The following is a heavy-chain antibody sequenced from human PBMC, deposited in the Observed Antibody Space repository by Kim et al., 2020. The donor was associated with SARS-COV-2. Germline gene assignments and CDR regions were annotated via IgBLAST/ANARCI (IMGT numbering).Heavy chain of an antibody. CDR3: ARGGLYSWGAFDI. Sequence: GGSLRLSCAASGFTFSTYWMHWVRQAPGKGLVWVSHINGDGSATGYPDSVKGRFTTSRDNAKNTLYLQMSGLRAEDTAVYYCARGGLYSWGAFDIWGHGTMVTVSS. J-gene: IGHJ3*02. V-gene: IGHV3-74*01. D-gene: IGHD2-15*01. CDR2: INGDGSAT. CDR1: GFTFSTYW.